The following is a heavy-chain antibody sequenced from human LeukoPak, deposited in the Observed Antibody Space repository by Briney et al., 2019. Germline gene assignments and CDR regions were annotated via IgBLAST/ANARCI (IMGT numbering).Heavy chain of an antibody. CDR2: IVVGSGNT. J-gene: IGHJ5*02. CDR3: AAARDFWSGYYGPFDP. CDR1: GFTFTSSA. Sequence: GAPVKVSCKASGFTFTSSAMQWVRQARGQRLEWIGWIVVGSGNTNYAQKFQERVTITRDMSTSTAYMELSSLRSEDTAVYYCAAARDFWSGYYGPFDPWGQGTLVTVSS. D-gene: IGHD3-3*01. V-gene: IGHV1-58*02.